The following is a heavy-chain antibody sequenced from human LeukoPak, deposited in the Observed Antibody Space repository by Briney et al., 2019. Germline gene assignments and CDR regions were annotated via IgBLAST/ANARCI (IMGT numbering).Heavy chain of an antibody. CDR1: GYSISSGYH. D-gene: IGHD5-18*01. V-gene: IGHV4-38-2*02. CDR3: ARGNVDTHNSLDY. Sequence: SETLSLTCTVSGYSISSGYHWGWIRQPPGKGLEWIGSIYHSGSTYYNPSLKSRVTISVDKSKNQFSLKLSSVTAADTAVYYCARGNVDTHNSLDYWGQGTLVTVSS. J-gene: IGHJ4*02. CDR2: IYHSGST.